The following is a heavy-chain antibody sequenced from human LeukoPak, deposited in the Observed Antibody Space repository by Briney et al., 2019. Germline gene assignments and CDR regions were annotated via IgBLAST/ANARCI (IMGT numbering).Heavy chain of an antibody. CDR2: ISAYNGNT. CDR1: GYTFTSYG. V-gene: IGHV1-18*01. Sequence: ASVTVSCTASGYTFTSYGISWVRQAPGQGLEWMGWISAYNGNTNFAQESQGRVTMTTDTSTSTASMELRSLRSDDTAVYYCARDQGIYNHRIIDSWGQGTLVTVSS. CDR3: ARDQGIYNHRIIDS. D-gene: IGHD5-12*01. J-gene: IGHJ4*02.